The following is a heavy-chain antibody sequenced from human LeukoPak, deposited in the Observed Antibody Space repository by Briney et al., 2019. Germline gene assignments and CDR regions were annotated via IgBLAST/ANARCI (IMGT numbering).Heavy chain of an antibody. J-gene: IGHJ4*02. V-gene: IGHV1-8*01. CDR2: MNPNSGNT. D-gene: IGHD3-10*01. CDR1: GYTFTSYD. Sequence: ASVKVSCKASGYTFTSYDINWVRQATGQGLEWMGWMNPNSGNTGYAQKFQGRVTMTRNTSISTAYMELSSLRSEDTAVYYCARDNTRWVRGVLGYWGQGTLVTVSS. CDR3: ARDNTRWVRGVLGY.